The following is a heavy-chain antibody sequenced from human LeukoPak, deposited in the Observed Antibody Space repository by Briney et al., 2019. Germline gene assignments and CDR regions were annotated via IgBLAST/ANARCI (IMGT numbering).Heavy chain of an antibody. D-gene: IGHD2-21*01. J-gene: IGHJ4*02. Sequence: PGGSLRLSCAASGFNLNNDAMNWVRQAPGKGLAWVAAVTGPGDTTYYADSVKGRFIISRDSFKDILYLQMNRLGAEDTALYYCAKGAAIDHWGQGTLVTVSS. CDR3: AKGAAIDH. CDR1: GFNLNNDA. V-gene: IGHV3-23*01. CDR2: VTGPGDTT.